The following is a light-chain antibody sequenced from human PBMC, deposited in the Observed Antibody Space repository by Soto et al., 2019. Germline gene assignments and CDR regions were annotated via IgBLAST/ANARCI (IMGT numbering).Light chain of an antibody. CDR2: EGS. Sequence: QSVLTQPASVSGSPGQPITISCTGTSSDVGSYNLVSWYQQHPGKAPKLMIYEGSKRPSGVSNRFSGSKSGNTASLTISGLQAEDEADYYCCSYASSSTLVFGGGTKVTVL. J-gene: IGLJ2*01. CDR1: SSDVGSYNL. CDR3: CSYASSSTLV. V-gene: IGLV2-23*01.